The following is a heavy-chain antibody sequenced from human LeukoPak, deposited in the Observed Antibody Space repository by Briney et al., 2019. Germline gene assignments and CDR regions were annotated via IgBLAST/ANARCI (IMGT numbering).Heavy chain of an antibody. D-gene: IGHD3-22*01. J-gene: IGHJ5*02. V-gene: IGHV1-2*02. CDR1: GYTFTGYY. CDR2: INPNSGGT. Sequence: ASVKVSCKASGYTFTGYYMHWVRQAPGQGLEWMGWINPNSGGTNYAQKFQGRVTMTRDTSISTAYMELSRLRSDDTAVYYCARGRVTMIAGENWFDPWGQGTLVTVSS. CDR3: ARGRVTMIAGENWFDP.